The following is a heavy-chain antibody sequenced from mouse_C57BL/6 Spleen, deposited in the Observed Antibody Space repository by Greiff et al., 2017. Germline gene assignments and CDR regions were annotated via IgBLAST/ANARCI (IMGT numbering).Heavy chain of an antibody. V-gene: IGHV2-5*01. CDR2: ICRGGST. J-gene: IGHJ1*03. CDR1: GFSFTSYG. CDR3: AKNEATPRYFEV. D-gene: IGHD6-5*01. Sequence: VQLQESGPGLVQPSPSLSITCTVSGFSFTSYGVHWVRQSPGQGLEWLGVICRGGSTDYNAAFMYRLSITKDNSKSQVFFKMNSLQADDTAIYYCAKNEATPRYFEVWGTGTTVTVAS.